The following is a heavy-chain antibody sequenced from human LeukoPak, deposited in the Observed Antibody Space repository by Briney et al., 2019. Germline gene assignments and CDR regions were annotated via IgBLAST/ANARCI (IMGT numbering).Heavy chain of an antibody. V-gene: IGHV4-34*01. CDR3: ARGLSRNTVTTFYY. CDR2: INHSGST. CDR1: GGSFSGYY. D-gene: IGHD4-17*01. J-gene: IGHJ4*02. Sequence: SETLSLTCAVYGGSFSGYYWSWIRQPPGKGLEWIGEINHSGSTNYNPSLKSRVTISVDTSKNQFSLRLSSVTAADTAVYYCARGLSRNTVTTFYYWGQGTLVTVSS.